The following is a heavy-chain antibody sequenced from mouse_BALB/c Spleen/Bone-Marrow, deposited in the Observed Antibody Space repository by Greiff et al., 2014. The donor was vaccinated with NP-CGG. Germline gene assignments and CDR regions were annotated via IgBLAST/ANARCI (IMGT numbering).Heavy chain of an antibody. CDR2: IYPGDGDT. D-gene: IGHD1-1*01. V-gene: IGHV1-80*01. J-gene: IGHJ3*01. Sequence: VQLQQSGAELVRPGSSVKISCKASGYAFSSYWMNWVKQRPGQGLKWIGQIYPGDGDTNYNGKFKGKATLTADKSSSTAYMQLSGLTSEDSAVYFCAREDGSSPFAYWGQGTLVTVSA. CDR1: GYAFSSYW. CDR3: AREDGSSPFAY.